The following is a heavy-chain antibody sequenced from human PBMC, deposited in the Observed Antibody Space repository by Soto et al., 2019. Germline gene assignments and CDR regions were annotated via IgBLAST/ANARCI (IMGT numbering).Heavy chain of an antibody. CDR2: FDPEDGET. CDR3: AKYAVDTAMDPFNY. D-gene: IGHD5-18*01. J-gene: IGHJ4*02. CDR1: GYTLAELF. Sequence: ASVKVSCKVSGYTLAELFMHWVRQAPGKGLEWMGGFDPEDGETIYAQKFQGRVTMTEDTSTDTAYMELSSLRSEDTAVYYCAKYAVDTAMDPFNYWGQGSLVTVSS. V-gene: IGHV1-24*01.